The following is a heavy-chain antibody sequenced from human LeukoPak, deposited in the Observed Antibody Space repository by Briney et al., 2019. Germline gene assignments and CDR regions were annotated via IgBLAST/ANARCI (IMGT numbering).Heavy chain of an antibody. CDR3: ARDRITIETRAFDI. CDR2: IYYSGST. D-gene: IGHD3-3*01. Sequence: PSETLSLTCTVSGGSISSGDYYCSWIRQPPGKGLEWIGYIYYSGSTYYNPSLKSRVTISVDTSNNQFSLKLSSVTAADTAVYYCARDRITIETRAFDIWGQGTMVTVSS. CDR1: GGSISSGDYY. V-gene: IGHV4-30-4*08. J-gene: IGHJ3*02.